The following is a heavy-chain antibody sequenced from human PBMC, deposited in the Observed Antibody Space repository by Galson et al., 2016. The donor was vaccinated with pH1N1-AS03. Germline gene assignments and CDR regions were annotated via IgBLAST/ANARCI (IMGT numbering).Heavy chain of an antibody. CDR2: ISGYDDDT. D-gene: IGHD2-15*01. CDR3: ARARGFRPDTFDI. J-gene: IGHJ3*02. CDR1: GYTFSTYG. Sequence: SVKVSCKTSGYTFSTYGVSWVRQAPGQGLEWMGWISGYDDDTNYAQNVAGRVTMTTDKTTSTVYMELRSLRSDDTAVYYCARARGFRPDTFDIWGQGTWVTVSS. V-gene: IGHV1-18*04.